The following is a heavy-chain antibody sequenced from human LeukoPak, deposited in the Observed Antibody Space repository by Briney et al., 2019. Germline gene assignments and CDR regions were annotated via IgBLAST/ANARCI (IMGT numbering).Heavy chain of an antibody. CDR1: GYTFTSYD. CDR3: ARALVKFRVVIPDYYGIDV. J-gene: IGHJ6*01. D-gene: IGHD3-3*01. V-gene: IGHV1-8*01. CDR2: MNPNSGNT. Sequence: GASVKVSCKASGYTFTSYDINWVRQATGQGLEWMGWMNPNSGNTYYAQKFQGRVTMTRNTSISTTYMELSSLRSEDTAVYYCARALVKFRVVIPDYYGIDVWGQGTTVTVSS.